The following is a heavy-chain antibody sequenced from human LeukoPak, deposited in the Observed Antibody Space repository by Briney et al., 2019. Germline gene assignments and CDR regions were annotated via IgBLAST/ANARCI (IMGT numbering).Heavy chain of an antibody. V-gene: IGHV3-48*03. CDR3: ARDLWGAMDY. Sequence: PGGSLRLSCAASGFTFSSYEMNWVRQAPGKGLEWISYISSSGNTIYYADSVKGRFTISRDNAKNSLYLQMNSLRAEDTAVYYCARDLWGAMDYWGQGTLVTVSS. D-gene: IGHD3-16*01. J-gene: IGHJ4*02. CDR1: GFTFSSYE. CDR2: ISSSGNTI.